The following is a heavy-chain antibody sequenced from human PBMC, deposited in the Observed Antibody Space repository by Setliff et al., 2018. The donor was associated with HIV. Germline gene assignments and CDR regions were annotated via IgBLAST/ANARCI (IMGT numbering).Heavy chain of an antibody. CDR1: GGSISSFY. Sequence: PSETLSLTCTVSGGSISSFYWSWIRQPPGKGPEWIGYINSSGRTNYNPSLKGRVTISLDTSKNRFSLKSNSVTAADTAVYYCARRFGEVYDWIDPWGQGTLVTVSS. J-gene: IGHJ5*02. V-gene: IGHV4-4*09. D-gene: IGHD3-10*01. CDR2: INSSGRT. CDR3: ARRFGEVYDWIDP.